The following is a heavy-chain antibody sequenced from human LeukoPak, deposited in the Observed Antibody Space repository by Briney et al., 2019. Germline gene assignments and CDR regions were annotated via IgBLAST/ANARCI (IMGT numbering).Heavy chain of an antibody. Sequence: GGSLRLSCAASGFTFSSYAMSWVRQAPGKGLEWVSLISWDGGSTYYADSVKGRFTISRDNSKNSLYLQMNSLRSEDTALYYCTKKGYGGRSGGAYFDYWGQGALVTVSS. J-gene: IGHJ4*02. CDR3: TKKGYGGRSGGAYFDY. CDR1: GFTFSSYA. V-gene: IGHV3-43*01. CDR2: ISWDGGST. D-gene: IGHD4-23*01.